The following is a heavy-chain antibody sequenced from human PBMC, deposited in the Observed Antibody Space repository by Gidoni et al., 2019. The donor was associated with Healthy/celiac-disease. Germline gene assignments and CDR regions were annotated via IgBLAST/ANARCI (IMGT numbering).Heavy chain of an antibody. CDR1: GYTFTGYY. Sequence: QVQLVQSGAEVKKPGASVKVSCKASGYTFTGYYMHWVRQAPGQGLEWMGWINPNSGGTNYAQKFQGRVTMTRDTSISTAYMELSRLRSDDTAVYYCARDHSFGNDNGSGGMDVWGQGTTVTVSS. J-gene: IGHJ6*02. CDR3: ARDHSFGNDNGSGGMDV. V-gene: IGHV1-2*02. CDR2: INPNSGGT. D-gene: IGHD4-17*01.